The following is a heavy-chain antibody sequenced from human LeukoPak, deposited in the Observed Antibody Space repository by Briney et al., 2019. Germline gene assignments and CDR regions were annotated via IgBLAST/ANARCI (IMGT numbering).Heavy chain of an antibody. D-gene: IGHD5-24*01. CDR3: AKGLERGRWLQLSFDY. V-gene: IGHV3-23*01. CDR1: GFTFSSSS. J-gene: IGHJ4*02. Sequence: GVSLRLSCAASGFTFSSSSMSWVRQAPGKWLEWVSTISGSGDRTYYADSVKGRFTISRDNSKNTLYLQMNSLRAEDTAIYYCAKGLERGRWLQLSFDYWGQGTLVTVSS. CDR2: ISGSGDRT.